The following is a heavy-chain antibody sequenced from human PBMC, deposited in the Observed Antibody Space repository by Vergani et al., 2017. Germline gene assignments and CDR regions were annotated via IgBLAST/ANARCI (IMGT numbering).Heavy chain of an antibody. CDR1: GGSISSGDYY. Sequence: QVQLQESGPGLVKPSQTLSLTCTVSGGSISSGDYYWSWIRQPPGKGLEWIGYIYYSGSTNYNPSLKSRVTISVDTSKNQFPLKLSSVTAADTAVYYCARGFYGGNSCFDYWGQGTLVTVSS. D-gene: IGHD4-23*01. CDR3: ARGFYGGNSCFDY. J-gene: IGHJ4*02. CDR2: IYYSGST. V-gene: IGHV4-61*08.